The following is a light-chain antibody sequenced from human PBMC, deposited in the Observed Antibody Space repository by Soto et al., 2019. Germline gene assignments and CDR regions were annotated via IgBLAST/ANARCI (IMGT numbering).Light chain of an antibody. CDR3: QHYNNWPPWT. CDR1: QSVSIN. CDR2: GAS. J-gene: IGKJ1*01. Sequence: EIVMTQSPATLSVSPGERATLSCSASQSVSINLAWYQQKPGQAPRLLIYGASTRATGIPARFSGSGSGTEFTLTISSLQSEDFAVYYCQHYNNWPPWTLGQGTKVEIK. V-gene: IGKV3-15*01.